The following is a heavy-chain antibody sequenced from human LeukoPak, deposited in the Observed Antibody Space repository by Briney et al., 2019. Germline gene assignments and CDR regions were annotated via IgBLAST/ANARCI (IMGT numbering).Heavy chain of an antibody. J-gene: IGHJ4*02. D-gene: IGHD2-15*01. CDR2: IIPILGIA. CDR1: GGTFSSYA. CDR3: AGGYCSGGSCYIDY. Sequence: SVKVSCKASGGTFSSYAISWVRQAPGQGLEWMGRIIPILGIANYAQKFQGRVTITADKSTSTAYMELSSLRSEDTAVYYCAGGYCSGGSCYIDYWGLGTLVTVSS. V-gene: IGHV1-69*04.